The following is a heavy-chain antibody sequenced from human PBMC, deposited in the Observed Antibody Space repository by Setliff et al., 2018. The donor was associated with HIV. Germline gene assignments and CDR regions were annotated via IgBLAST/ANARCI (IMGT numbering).Heavy chain of an antibody. J-gene: IGHJ4*02. D-gene: IGHD3-16*02. Sequence: SVKVSCKASGGTFSSSAFSWVRQAPGQGVEWMGGIIPILSMTSYAQKFQGRVTMTRDTSASTAYMELSRLRSDDTALYYCGRDLASLDFRLGKLSLVSHPSIDYWGQGTLVTVSS. V-gene: IGHV1-69*10. CDR3: GRDLASLDFRLGKLSLVSHPSIDY. CDR2: IIPILSMT. CDR1: GGTFSSSA.